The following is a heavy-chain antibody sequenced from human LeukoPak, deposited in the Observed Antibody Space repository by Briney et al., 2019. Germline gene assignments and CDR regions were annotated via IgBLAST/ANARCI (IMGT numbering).Heavy chain of an antibody. V-gene: IGHV4-34*01. D-gene: IGHD1-7*01. Sequence: PSETLSLTCAVYGGSFSGYYWTWIRQPPGKGLEWIGEINHSGSTNYNPSLKSRVTISVDTSKNQFSLKLDSVTAADTAVYYCARDGLELPEGAFDIWGQGTMVTDSS. CDR2: INHSGST. J-gene: IGHJ3*02. CDR3: ARDGLELPEGAFDI. CDR1: GGSFSGYY.